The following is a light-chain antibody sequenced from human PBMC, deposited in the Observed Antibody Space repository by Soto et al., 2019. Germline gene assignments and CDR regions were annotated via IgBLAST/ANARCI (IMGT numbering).Light chain of an antibody. V-gene: IGKV1-39*01. CDR1: LSISSY. Sequence: DIQMTQSPSSLSASVEDSVTITCRASLSISSYLNWFQQKPGKAPKLLIYGASSLQSGVPPRFSGSGSGTDFTLTISSLQPEDFATYYCQQTYSSRWTFGQGTKVEIK. CDR3: QQTYSSRWT. J-gene: IGKJ1*01. CDR2: GAS.